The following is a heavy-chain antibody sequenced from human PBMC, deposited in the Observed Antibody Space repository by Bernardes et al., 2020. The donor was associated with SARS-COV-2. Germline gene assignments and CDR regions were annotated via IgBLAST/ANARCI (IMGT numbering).Heavy chain of an antibody. V-gene: IGHV1-18*01. Sequence: AAVKDSCKASGYTFTSYGISWVRQAPGQGLEWMGWISADNGTTTYAQKLQGRVTMTTDTSTNTAYMELRSLRSDDTAVYYCATVVGYSYGGGWFDHWGQGTLVTVSS. CDR3: ATVVGYSYGGGWFDH. CDR1: GYTFTSYG. D-gene: IGHD5-18*01. CDR2: ISADNGTT. J-gene: IGHJ5*02.